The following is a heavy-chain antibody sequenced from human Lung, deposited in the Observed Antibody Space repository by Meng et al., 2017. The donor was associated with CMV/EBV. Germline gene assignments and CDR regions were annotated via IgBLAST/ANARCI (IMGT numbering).Heavy chain of an antibody. D-gene: IGHD3-16*01. CDR3: ARDYTEGDYFDY. CDR1: GGSITNGDYY. Sequence: TFSGGSITNGDYYWSWIRQPPGKGLEWIGYVYYTGTTYYNPSLKSRLTISIDTSKNQFSLHLRSVTAADTAVYYCARDYTEGDYFDYWGQGALVTVSS. J-gene: IGHJ4*02. V-gene: IGHV4-30-4*01. CDR2: VYYTGTT.